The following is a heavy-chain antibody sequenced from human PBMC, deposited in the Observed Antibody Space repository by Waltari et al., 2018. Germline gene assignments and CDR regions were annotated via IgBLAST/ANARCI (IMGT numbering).Heavy chain of an antibody. Sequence: QVQLQQWGAGLLKPSETLSLTCAVSGGSFRGYYLRWIRQPPGKGLEWIGEINHSGSTNYNPSLKSRVTISVDTSKNQFSLKLSSVTAADTAVYYCARSSRRYGSSPFQCFDYWGQGTLVTVSS. CDR3: ARSSRRYGSSPFQCFDY. CDR1: GGSFRGYY. J-gene: IGHJ4*02. D-gene: IGHD6-6*01. V-gene: IGHV4-34*01. CDR2: INHSGST.